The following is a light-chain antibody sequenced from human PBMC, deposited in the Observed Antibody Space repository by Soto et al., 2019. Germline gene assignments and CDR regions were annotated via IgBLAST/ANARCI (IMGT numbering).Light chain of an antibody. CDR2: AAS. CDR3: QKYNSALAT. V-gene: IGKV1-39*01. J-gene: IGKJ4*01. CDR1: QFIRNY. Sequence: DIQMTQSPSSLSASVGERVTITCRASQFIRNYLNWYQHKPGKAPKLLIYAASTLQGGVPSRFSGSGSGTDFTLTINSLQPEDFATYYCQKYNSALATFGGGTKVEIK.